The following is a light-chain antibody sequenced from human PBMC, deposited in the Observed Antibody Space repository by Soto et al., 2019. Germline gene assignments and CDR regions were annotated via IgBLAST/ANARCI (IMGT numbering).Light chain of an antibody. CDR1: QNITRGF. V-gene: IGKV3-20*01. CDR2: AAS. CDR3: QQDGSSVI. Sequence: EIVLTQSPGTLSLSPGDRATLSCRASQNITRGFLGWYQQKPGQSPRLLISAASSRATAVPVRFCGSGSGTDFTLTINRLEPEDFAVYYCQQDGSSVIFGGGTKVEIK. J-gene: IGKJ4*01.